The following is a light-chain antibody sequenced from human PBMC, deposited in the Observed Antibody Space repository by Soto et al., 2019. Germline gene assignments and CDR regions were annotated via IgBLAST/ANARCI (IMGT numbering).Light chain of an antibody. CDR2: DTS. CDR3: QQYIDWPPVT. CDR1: QSVSSS. V-gene: IGKV3-15*01. J-gene: IGKJ1*01. Sequence: EIVVTQSPATLSVSRGERVTLXXRASQSVSSSLAWYQQRPGQAPRLFXYDTSTRAAGISARFSGSGSGTEFTLTISSLQSEDFAVYYCQQYIDWPPVTFGQGTKVDIK.